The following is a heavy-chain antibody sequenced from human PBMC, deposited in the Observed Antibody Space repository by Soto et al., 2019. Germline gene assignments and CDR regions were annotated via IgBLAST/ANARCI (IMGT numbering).Heavy chain of an antibody. D-gene: IGHD6-19*01. CDR2: ISYDGSNK. Sequence: PGGSLRLSCAASGFTFSSYGMHWVRQAPGKGLEWVAVISYDGSNKYYADSVKGRFTISRDNSKNTLYLQMNSLRAEDTAVYYCAKASLAVAGTDAFDIWGQGTMVTVSS. CDR1: GFTFSSYG. J-gene: IGHJ3*02. V-gene: IGHV3-30*18. CDR3: AKASLAVAGTDAFDI.